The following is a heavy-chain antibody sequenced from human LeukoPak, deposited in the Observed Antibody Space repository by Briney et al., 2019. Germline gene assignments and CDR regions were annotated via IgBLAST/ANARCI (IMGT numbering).Heavy chain of an antibody. CDR2: ISSSSSYI. V-gene: IGHV3-21*01. Sequence: PGGSLRLSCAASGFSFRSYTMNWVRQAPGKGLEWVSSISSSSSYIYYADSVKGRFTISRDNARNSLYLQMSSLRAEDTAVYYCARDTSSDYWGQGTLVTVSS. CDR1: GFSFRSYT. CDR3: ARDTSSDY. J-gene: IGHJ4*02.